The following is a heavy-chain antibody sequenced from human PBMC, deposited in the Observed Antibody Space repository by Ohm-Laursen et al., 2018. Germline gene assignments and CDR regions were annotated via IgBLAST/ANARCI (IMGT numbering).Heavy chain of an antibody. D-gene: IGHD3-22*01. CDR3: ARGVLNYDTGAP. CDR1: GGSISGYY. Sequence: SETLSLTCIVSGGSISGYYWSWIRQPPGKGLEWIGYIYYSGSTTYNPSLKSRVTISVDTSKNQFSLKLSSVTAADTAVYYCARGVLNYDTGAPWGQGTLVTVSS. V-gene: IGHV4-59*01. CDR2: IYYSGST. J-gene: IGHJ5*02.